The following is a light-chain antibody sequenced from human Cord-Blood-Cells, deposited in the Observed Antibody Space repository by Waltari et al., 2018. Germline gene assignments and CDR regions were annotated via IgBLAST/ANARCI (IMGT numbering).Light chain of an antibody. CDR1: RSDGGGYNY. J-gene: IGLJ3*02. CDR2: DVS. CDR3: SSYTSSSTL. Sequence: QSALNQPASVSGSPGQSITISCTGTRSDGGGYNYVSWYQQHPGKAPKLMIYDVSNRPSGVSNRFSGSKSGNTASLTISGPQAEDEADYYCSSYTSSSTLFGGGTKLTVL. V-gene: IGLV2-14*01.